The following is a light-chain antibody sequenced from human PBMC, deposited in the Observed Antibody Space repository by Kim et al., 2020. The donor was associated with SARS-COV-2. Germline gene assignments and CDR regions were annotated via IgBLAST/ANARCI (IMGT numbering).Light chain of an antibody. CDR2: EVS. V-gene: IGLV2-23*02. J-gene: IGLJ2*01. Sequence: QSALTQPASVSGSPGQSITISCTGTSSDVGSYNLVSWYQQHPGKAPKLMIYEVSKRPSGVSDRFSGSKSATTASLTISGLQAEDEADYYCCSYAGSSTTVFGGGTKLTVL. CDR3: CSYAGSSTTV. CDR1: SSDVGSYNL.